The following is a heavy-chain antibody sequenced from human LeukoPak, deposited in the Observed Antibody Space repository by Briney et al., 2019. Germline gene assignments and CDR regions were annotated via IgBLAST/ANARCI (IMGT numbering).Heavy chain of an antibody. CDR2: ISAYNGNT. CDR3: ARQGYSGHSQGAADY. CDR1: GYTFTSYG. Sequence: HWASVKVSCKASGYTFTSYGISWVRQAPGQGLEWMGWISAYNGNTNYAQKLQGRVTMTTDTSTSTAYMELRSLRSDDTAVYYCARQGYSGHSQGAADYWGQGTLVTVSS. J-gene: IGHJ4*02. D-gene: IGHD4-23*01. V-gene: IGHV1-18*01.